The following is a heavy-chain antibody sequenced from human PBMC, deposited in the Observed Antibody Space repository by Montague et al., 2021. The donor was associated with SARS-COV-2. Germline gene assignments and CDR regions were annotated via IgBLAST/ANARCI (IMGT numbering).Heavy chain of an antibody. V-gene: IGHV4-59*01. Sequence: SETLSLTCTVSGGSISSYYWSWIRKPPGKGLEWIGYIYYSGSTNYNPSLKSRVTITVDTSKNQLSLKLSSVTAAATAVYYCARRSLGYCSGGSCYSGYDYWVQGPLVSVSA. CDR2: IYYSGST. CDR1: GGSISSYY. CDR3: ARRSLGYCSGGSCYSGYDY. D-gene: IGHD2-15*01. J-gene: IGHJ4*02.